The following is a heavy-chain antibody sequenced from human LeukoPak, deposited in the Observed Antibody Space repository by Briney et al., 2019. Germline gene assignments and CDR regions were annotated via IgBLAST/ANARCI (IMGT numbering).Heavy chain of an antibody. CDR1: GFTFSSYW. V-gene: IGHV3-74*01. CDR2: ISSDGSST. CDR3: SRNGYSAASDS. D-gene: IGHD2-15*01. Sequence: GGSLRLSCAGSGFTFSSYWMHWVRQAPGKGLVWVSRISSDGSSTSYADSVKGRFTISRDNAKNTLYLQMNSLRTEDTAVYYCSRNGYSAASDSWGQGTLVTVSS. J-gene: IGHJ4*02.